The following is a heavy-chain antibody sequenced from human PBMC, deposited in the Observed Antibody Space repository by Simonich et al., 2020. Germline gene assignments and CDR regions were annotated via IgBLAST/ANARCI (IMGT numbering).Heavy chain of an antibody. D-gene: IGHD3-10*01. CDR1: GFTFSSYS. CDR3: ARDTSYYGSGSYYFDY. V-gene: IGHV3-21*01. CDR2: IGSSSSYI. Sequence: GGGLVKPGGSLRLSCAASGFTFSSYSMNGVRQAPGKGLEWVSPIGSSSSYIYYADSVKGRFTISRDNAKNSLYLQMNSLRAEDTAVYYCARDTSYYGSGSYYFDYWGQGTLVTVSS. J-gene: IGHJ4*02.